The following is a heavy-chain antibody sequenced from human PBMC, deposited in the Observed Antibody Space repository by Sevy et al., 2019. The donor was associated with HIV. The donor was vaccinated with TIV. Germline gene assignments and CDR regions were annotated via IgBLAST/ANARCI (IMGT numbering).Heavy chain of an antibody. CDR2: VNPSGGST. V-gene: IGHV1-46*01. D-gene: IGHD2-15*01. CDR3: ARGSGGRSGWFDP. CDR1: GYTFTSYY. Sequence: ASVKVSCKASGYTFTSYYMNWVRQAPGQGLEWMGIVNPSGGSTSYAQKFQGRVTMTRDTCTSTVYMELSRLRSEDTAGYYCARGSGGRSGWFDPWGQGTLVTVSS. J-gene: IGHJ5*02.